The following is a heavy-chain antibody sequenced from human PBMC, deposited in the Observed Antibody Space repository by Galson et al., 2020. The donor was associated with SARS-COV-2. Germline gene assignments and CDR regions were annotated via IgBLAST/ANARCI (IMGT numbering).Heavy chain of an antibody. V-gene: IGHV1-24*01. Sequence: GASVKVSCKVSGYTLTESSMHWVRQAPGKGLEWMGGFDPEDGDTIYAQHFQGRVTMTQDTSTDTAYMELRSLRSEDTAVYYCATLMDTIWGSYRNPLGHWGQGTLVTVSS. CDR3: ATLMDTIWGSYRNPLGH. CDR2: FDPEDGDT. D-gene: IGHD3-16*02. J-gene: IGHJ4*02. CDR1: GYTLTESS.